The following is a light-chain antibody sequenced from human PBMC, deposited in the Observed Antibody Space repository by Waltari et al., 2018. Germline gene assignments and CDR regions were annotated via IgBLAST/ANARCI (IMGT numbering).Light chain of an antibody. CDR2: DTS. Sequence: DIQVTKSPSSMSASVGDRVTITCQASQDISNYLNWYQQKPGTAPKLLIYDTSQLQKGVPSRFRGSGVLTDFTFTITSLQPEDIATYYCQQYANFPVTFGQVTRLEIK. CDR1: QDISNY. J-gene: IGKJ5*01. V-gene: IGKV1-33*01. CDR3: QQYANFPVT.